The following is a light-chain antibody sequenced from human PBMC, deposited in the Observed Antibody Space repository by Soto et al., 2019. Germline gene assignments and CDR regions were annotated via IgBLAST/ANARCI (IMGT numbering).Light chain of an antibody. V-gene: IGKV3-20*01. CDR3: QQYGSSPLT. CDR2: DAS. J-gene: IGKJ4*01. Sequence: EIVLTQSPGTLSLSPGERATLSCRASQSVRSNYLAWYQQKPGQAPRFLIYDASSRATGIPDRFSGSGSGTDFTLTISRLEPEDFAVHYCQQYGSSPLTFGGGTKVEIK. CDR1: QSVRSNY.